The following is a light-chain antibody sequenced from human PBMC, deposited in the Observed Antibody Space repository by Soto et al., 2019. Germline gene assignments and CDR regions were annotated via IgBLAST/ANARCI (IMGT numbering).Light chain of an antibody. CDR1: QDINKN. CDR3: QQYDNLPIT. V-gene: IGKV1-33*01. CDR2: DAS. Sequence: DIQMTQSPSSLSASVGYRVTITCQASQDINKNLIWYQQKPGKAPKLLIYDASDLETGVPSRFSGSGSGTGFTFTISSLQPEDIATYYCQQYDNLPITFGQGTRREIK. J-gene: IGKJ5*01.